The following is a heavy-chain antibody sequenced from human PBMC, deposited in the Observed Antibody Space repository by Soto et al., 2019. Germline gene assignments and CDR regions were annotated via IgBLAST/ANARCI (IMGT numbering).Heavy chain of an antibody. CDR3: ATHPPYGPLDH. CDR2: IYYSENT. J-gene: IGHJ4*02. D-gene: IGHD4-17*01. V-gene: IGHV4-39*01. Sequence: SETLSLTWTVSGGSISSSSNHWGWKRQPPGKGLEWIGNIYYSENTYYNPSLKSRVTISVDTSKNQFSLRLTSVTAADTAVYYCATHPPYGPLDHWGQGTLVTVSS. CDR1: GGSISSSSNH.